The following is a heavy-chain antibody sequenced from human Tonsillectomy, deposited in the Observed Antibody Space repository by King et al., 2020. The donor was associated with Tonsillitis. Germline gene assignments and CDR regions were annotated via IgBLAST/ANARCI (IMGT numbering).Heavy chain of an antibody. CDR3: ARRATGIVVVPATRDAFDI. J-gene: IGHJ3*02. CDR2: IYYSCST. D-gene: IGHD2-2*01. CDR1: GGSISSSSYF. V-gene: IGHV4-39*01. Sequence: VQLQESGPGLVKPSETLSLTCKVSGGSISSSSYFWDWIRQPPGKGLEWIGSIYYSCSTYYNPSLKSRVTISVDTSKNQFSLKLSSVTAADTAVYYCARRATGIVVVPATRDAFDIWGQGTMVTVSS.